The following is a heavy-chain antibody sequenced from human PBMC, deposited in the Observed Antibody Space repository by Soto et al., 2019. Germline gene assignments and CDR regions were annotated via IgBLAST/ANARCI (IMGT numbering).Heavy chain of an antibody. D-gene: IGHD6-19*01. V-gene: IGHV4-4*07. J-gene: IGHJ6*02. Sequence: SCTVSGGSISSYYWSWIRQPAGKGLEWIGRIYTSGSTNYNPSLKSRVTMSVDTSKNQFSLKLSSVTAADTAVYYCARDRPVIAVAGTGGAYYYYGMDVWGQGTTVTVSS. CDR3: ARDRPVIAVAGTGGAYYYYGMDV. CDR2: IYTSGST. CDR1: GGSISSYY.